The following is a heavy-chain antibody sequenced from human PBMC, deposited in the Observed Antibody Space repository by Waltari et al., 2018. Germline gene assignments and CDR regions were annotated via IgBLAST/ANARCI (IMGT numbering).Heavy chain of an antibody. CDR3: ATARDEHTAMVYFDN. CDR1: GIAVSDTH. CDR2: RYPPGSA. D-gene: IGHD5-18*01. V-gene: IGHV3-66*02. J-gene: IGHJ4*02. Sequence: EVKLVESGGGLVHPGGSLRLSCVASGIAVSDTHMSWVRQAPGKGLGWVSMRYPPGSAYNADSVEGRLTISRDISKNMVHLQMNRLRLEDSATYYCATARDEHTAMVYFDNWGQGTLVSVSS.